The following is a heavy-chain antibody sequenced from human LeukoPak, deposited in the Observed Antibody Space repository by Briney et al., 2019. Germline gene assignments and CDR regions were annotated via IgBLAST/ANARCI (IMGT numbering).Heavy chain of an antibody. Sequence: SETLSLTCTVSGGSISSGDHYWSWIRQPPGKGLEWIGYIYYSGSTYYNPSLKSRVTISVDTSKDQFSLKLSSVTAADTAVHYCARVRITYYYDSSGYPDYWGQGTLVTVSS. CDR1: GGSISSGDHY. CDR2: IYYSGST. D-gene: IGHD3-22*01. CDR3: ARVRITYYYDSSGYPDY. J-gene: IGHJ4*02. V-gene: IGHV4-30-4*01.